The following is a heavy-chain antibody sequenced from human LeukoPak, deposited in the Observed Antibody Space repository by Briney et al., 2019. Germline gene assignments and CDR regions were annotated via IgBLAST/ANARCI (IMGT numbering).Heavy chain of an antibody. J-gene: IGHJ4*02. CDR1: GGSFSGYY. D-gene: IGHD5-24*01. V-gene: IGHV4-34*01. CDR2: IYYSGSS. Sequence: SETLSLTCAVYGGSFSGYYWSWIRQPPGKGLEWIGSIYYSGSSYYNPSLKSRVTISVDTSKNQFSLKLSSVTAADTAVYYCARRAHNSVYFDYWGQGTLVTASS. CDR3: ARRAHNSVYFDY.